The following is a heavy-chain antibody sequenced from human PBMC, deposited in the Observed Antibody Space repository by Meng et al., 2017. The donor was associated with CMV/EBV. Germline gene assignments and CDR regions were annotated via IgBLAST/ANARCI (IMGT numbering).Heavy chain of an antibody. CDR1: TFTSYG. Sequence: TFTSYGISGVRQAPGQGLEWMGWISAYNGNTNYAQKLQGRVTMTTDTSTSTAYMELRSLRSDDTAVYYCARKDLDCSGGSCYGGPFDYWGQGTLVTVSS. CDR3: ARKDLDCSGGSCYGGPFDY. V-gene: IGHV1-18*01. CDR2: ISAYNGNT. D-gene: IGHD2-15*01. J-gene: IGHJ4*02.